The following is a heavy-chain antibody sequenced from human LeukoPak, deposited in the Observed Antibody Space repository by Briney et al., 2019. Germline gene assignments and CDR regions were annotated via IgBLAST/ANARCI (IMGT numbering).Heavy chain of an antibody. CDR3: ATTPKRFLESPDYYYYYMDV. Sequence: SETLSLTCTVSGGYISSSRYYWGWIRQPPGKGLEWIGSIYYSGSTYYTPSLKSRVTISVDPSKNQFSLKLSSVTAADTAVYYCATTPKRFLESPDYYYYYMDVWGKGTTVTVSS. CDR1: GGYISSSRYY. CDR2: IYYSGST. J-gene: IGHJ6*03. D-gene: IGHD3-3*01. V-gene: IGHV4-39*01.